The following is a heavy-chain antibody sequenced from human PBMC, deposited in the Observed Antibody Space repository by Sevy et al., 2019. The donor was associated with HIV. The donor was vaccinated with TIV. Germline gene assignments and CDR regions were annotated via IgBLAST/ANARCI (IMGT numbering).Heavy chain of an antibody. Sequence: GGSLRLSCAASGFTFSSYAMSWVRQAPGKGLEWVSAISGSGGSTYYADSVKGRFTMSRDNSKNTLYLQMNSLRAEDTDVYYCAKDRLNGDTFFDYWGQGTLVTVSS. CDR1: GFTFSSYA. V-gene: IGHV3-23*01. CDR3: AKDRLNGDTFFDY. D-gene: IGHD4-17*01. J-gene: IGHJ4*02. CDR2: ISGSGGST.